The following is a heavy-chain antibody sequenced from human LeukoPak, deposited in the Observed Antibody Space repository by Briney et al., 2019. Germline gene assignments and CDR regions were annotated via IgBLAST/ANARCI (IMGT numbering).Heavy chain of an antibody. J-gene: IGHJ4*02. D-gene: IGHD6-13*01. CDR1: GYTLTELS. CDR2: FDPEDGET. CDR3: ATSPFPYSSSPYFDY. Sequence: ASVKVSCKVSGYTLTELSMHWVRQAPGKGLEWMGGFDPEDGETIYAQKFQGRVTMTEDTSTDTAYMELSSLRSEDTAVYYCATSPFPYSSSPYFDYWGQGTLVTVSS. V-gene: IGHV1-24*01.